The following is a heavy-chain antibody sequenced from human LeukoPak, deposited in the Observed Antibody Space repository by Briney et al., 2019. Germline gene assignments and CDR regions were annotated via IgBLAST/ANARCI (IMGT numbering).Heavy chain of an antibody. CDR2: IYYSGST. CDR3: ARVPVGYSYGRYYFDY. J-gene: IGHJ4*02. D-gene: IGHD5-18*01. Sequence: SETLSLTCTVSGGSISSGDYYWSWIRQPPGKGLEWIGYIYYSGSTYYNPSLKSRVTISADTSKNQFSLKLSSVTAADTAVYYCARVPVGYSYGRYYFDYWGQGTLVTVSS. V-gene: IGHV4-30-4*01. CDR1: GGSISSGDYY.